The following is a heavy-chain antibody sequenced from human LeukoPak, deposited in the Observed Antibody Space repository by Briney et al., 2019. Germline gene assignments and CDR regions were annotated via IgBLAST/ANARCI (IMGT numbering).Heavy chain of an antibody. J-gene: IGHJ4*02. Sequence: PGGSLRLSCAASGFTFSSYWMSWVRQAPGKGLEWVANIKKDGSEKYYVGSVKGRFTISGDNAKNSLYLQMNSLRAEDTAVYHCAWGRYDSASHKTYYFDSWGQGTLVAVSS. CDR2: IKKDGSEK. V-gene: IGHV3-7*04. CDR3: AWGRYDSASHKTYYFDS. D-gene: IGHD3-10*01. CDR1: GFTFSSYW.